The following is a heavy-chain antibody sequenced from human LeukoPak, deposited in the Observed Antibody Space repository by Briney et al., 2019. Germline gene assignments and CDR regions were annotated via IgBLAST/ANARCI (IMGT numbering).Heavy chain of an antibody. D-gene: IGHD3-10*01. CDR3: ARGGSGSRSAYYFDY. CDR2: IYHSGST. Sequence: PSETLSLTCAVSDYSISSGYYWGWIRQPPGKGLEWIGNIYHSGSTYYNPSLKSRVTISADTSKNQFSLKLSSVTAADTAVYYCARGGSGSRSAYYFDYWGQGTLVTVSS. J-gene: IGHJ4*02. V-gene: IGHV4-38-2*01. CDR1: DYSISSGYY.